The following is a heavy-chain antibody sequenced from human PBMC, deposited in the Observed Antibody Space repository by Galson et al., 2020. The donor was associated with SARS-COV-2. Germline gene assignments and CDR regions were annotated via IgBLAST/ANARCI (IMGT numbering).Heavy chain of an antibody. CDR3: ARVDLWFGELFIGHFDC. CDR1: GFTFRNYW. V-gene: IGHV3-74*01. CDR2: INSDGSDT. Sequence: GGALRLSCAASGFTFRNYWMHWVRQAPGKGLVWVSRINSDGSDTTYADSVKGRFTISRDNAKNTLYLQMNSLRAADTAVDYCARVDLWFGELFIGHFDCWGQGSLVTVSS. D-gene: IGHD3-10*01. J-gene: IGHJ4*02.